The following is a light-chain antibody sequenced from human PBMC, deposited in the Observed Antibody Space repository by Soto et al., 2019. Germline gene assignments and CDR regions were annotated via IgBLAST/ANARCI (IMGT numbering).Light chain of an antibody. CDR1: SSDVGGYNY. J-gene: IGLJ2*01. Sequence: QSALTQPPSASGSPGQSVTISCTGTSSDVGGYNYVSWYQQHPGKAPKLMIYEVSKRPSGVPDRFSGSKSGNTASLTVSGLQAEAEADYYCSSYGGSNNLVFGGGTKLTVL. CDR3: SSYGGSNNLV. V-gene: IGLV2-8*01. CDR2: EVS.